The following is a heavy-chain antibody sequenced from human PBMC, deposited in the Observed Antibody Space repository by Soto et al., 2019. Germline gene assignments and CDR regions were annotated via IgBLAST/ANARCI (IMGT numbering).Heavy chain of an antibody. CDR3: ARVFSDSSSFFNP. CDR2: IYYSGST. V-gene: IGHV4-31*03. Sequence: SETLSLTCTVSGGSISSGGYYWSWIRQHPGKGLEWIGYIYYSGSTYYNPSLKSRVTISVDTSKNQFSLKLSSVTAADTAVYYGARVFSDSSSFFNPWGQGTLVTVSS. D-gene: IGHD6-13*01. CDR1: GGSISSGGYY. J-gene: IGHJ5*02.